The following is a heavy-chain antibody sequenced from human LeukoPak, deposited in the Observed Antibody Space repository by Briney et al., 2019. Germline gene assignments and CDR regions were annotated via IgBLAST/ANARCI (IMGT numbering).Heavy chain of an antibody. CDR2: ISGSGGST. J-gene: IGHJ6*02. CDR1: GFTFSSYA. Sequence: GGSLRLSCAASGFTFSSYAMSWVRQAPGKRLEWVSAISGSGGSTYYADSVKGRFTISRDNSKNTLYLQMNSLRAEDTAVYYCARANYDIPYYYYGMDVWGQGTTVTVSS. D-gene: IGHD3-9*01. CDR3: ARANYDIPYYYYGMDV. V-gene: IGHV3-23*01.